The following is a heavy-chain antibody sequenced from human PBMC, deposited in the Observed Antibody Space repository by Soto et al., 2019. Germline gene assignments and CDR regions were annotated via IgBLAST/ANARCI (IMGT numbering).Heavy chain of an antibody. CDR3: AKARGREGFGVVTHYYYYDGMDV. J-gene: IGHJ6*02. D-gene: IGHD3-3*01. CDR1: GFTFSSYA. V-gene: IGHV3-23*01. CDR2: ISGSGGST. Sequence: GGSLRLSCAASGFTFSSYAMSWVRQAPGKGLEWVSAISGSGGSTYYADSVKGRFTISRDNSKNTLYLQMNSLRAEDTAVYYCAKARGREGFGVVTHYYYYDGMDVWGQGTTVTVSS.